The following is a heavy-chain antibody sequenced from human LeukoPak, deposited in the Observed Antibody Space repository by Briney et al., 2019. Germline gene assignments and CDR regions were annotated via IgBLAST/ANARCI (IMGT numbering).Heavy chain of an antibody. V-gene: IGHV1-8*02. D-gene: IGHD2-2*02. CDR2: INPNSGNT. J-gene: IGHJ5*02. Sequence: GASVKVSCKASGYTFTGYYMHWVRQAPGQGLEWMGWINPNSGNTGYAQKFQGRVTMTRNTSISTAYMELSSLRSEDTAVYYCARGFFVVVPAAISGWFDPWGQGTLVTVSS. CDR1: GYTFTGYY. CDR3: ARGFFVVVPAAISGWFDP.